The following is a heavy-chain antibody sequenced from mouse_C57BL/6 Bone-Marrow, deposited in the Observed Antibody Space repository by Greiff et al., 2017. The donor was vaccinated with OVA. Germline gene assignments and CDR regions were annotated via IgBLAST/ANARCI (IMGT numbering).Heavy chain of an antibody. CDR2: IYPRSGST. V-gene: IGHV1-81*01. CDR1: GYTFTSYC. CDR3: ASTIYSFHWYFDV. D-gene: IGHD2-12*01. J-gene: IGHJ1*03. Sequence: VQLQQPGAELVRPGASVKLSCKASGYTFTSYCINWVKQRPGQGLEWIGVIYPRSGSTSYNEKFKGKATLTADKYSSTAYMELRSLTSEDSAVDFCASTIYSFHWYFDVWGTWTTVTVAS.